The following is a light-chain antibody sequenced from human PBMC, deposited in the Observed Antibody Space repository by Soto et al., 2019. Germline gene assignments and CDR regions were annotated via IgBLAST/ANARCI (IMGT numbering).Light chain of an antibody. CDR3: QQYNNWSALT. CDR1: QIVSSS. J-gene: IGKJ4*01. V-gene: IGKV3-15*01. CDR2: RTS. Sequence: IVGTKSPGTLSLSPGERATLSCRAIQIVSSSCLSRYHQKPVQAPRLLMFRTSTRATGSPARFTGSGSRTQSTLNLSRLQTEDIAVYYSQQYNNWSALTFGGGTK.